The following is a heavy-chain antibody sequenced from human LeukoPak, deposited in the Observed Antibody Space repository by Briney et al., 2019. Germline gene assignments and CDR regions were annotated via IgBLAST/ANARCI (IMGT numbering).Heavy chain of an antibody. CDR1: GFTFSSYE. CDR3: AKSQYGDYAVVDY. V-gene: IGHV3-48*03. CDR2: ISSSGSTI. D-gene: IGHD4-17*01. J-gene: IGHJ4*01. Sequence: GGSLRLSCAASGFTFSSYEMNWVRQAPGKGLEWVSYISSSGSTIYYADSVKGRFTISRDNAKNSLYLQMNSLRAEDTAVYYCAKSQYGDYAVVDYWGHGTLVTVSS.